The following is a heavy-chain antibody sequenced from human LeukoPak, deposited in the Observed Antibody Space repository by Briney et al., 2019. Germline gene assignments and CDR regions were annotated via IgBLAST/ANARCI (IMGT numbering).Heavy chain of an antibody. CDR1: GYTFTSYY. Sequence: ASVKVSCKASGYTFTSYYMHWVRQAPGQGLEWMGIINPSGGSTSYAQKFQGRVTMTRDTSTSTVYMELSSLTSEDTAVYYCARGRGVVVPAAPTGDPFDIWGQGTMATVSS. J-gene: IGHJ3*02. D-gene: IGHD2-2*01. CDR3: ARGRGVVVPAAPTGDPFDI. V-gene: IGHV1-46*01. CDR2: INPSGGST.